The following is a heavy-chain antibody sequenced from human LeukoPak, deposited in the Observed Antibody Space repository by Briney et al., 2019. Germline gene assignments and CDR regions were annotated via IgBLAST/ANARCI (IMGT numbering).Heavy chain of an antibody. J-gene: IGHJ4*02. CDR2: IKQDGGVK. V-gene: IGHV3-7*01. CDR3: ARIGYSSSSTDY. Sequence: GGSLRLSCAASRFTFSNYWMSWVRQAPGKGLQWVANIKQDGGVKYYVDSVKGRFTTSRDNAKNSLYLQMNSLGAEDTAVYYCARIGYSSSSTDYWGQGTLVTVSS. D-gene: IGHD6-6*01. CDR1: RFTFSNYW.